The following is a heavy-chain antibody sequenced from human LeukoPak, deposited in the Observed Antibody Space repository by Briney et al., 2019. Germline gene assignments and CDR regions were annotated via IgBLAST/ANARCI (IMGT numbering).Heavy chain of an antibody. J-gene: IGHJ4*02. CDR1: GFTFSNAW. D-gene: IGHD3-10*01. CDR3: TTGEVTHEGRDYCDY. Sequence: PGGSLRLSCAASGFTFSNAWMSWVRQAPGKGLEWVGRIKSKTDGGTTDYAAPVKGRFTISRDDSKNTLYLQMNSLKTEDTAVYYCTTGEVTHEGRDYCDYWGQGTLVTVSS. CDR2: IKSKTDGGTT. V-gene: IGHV3-15*01.